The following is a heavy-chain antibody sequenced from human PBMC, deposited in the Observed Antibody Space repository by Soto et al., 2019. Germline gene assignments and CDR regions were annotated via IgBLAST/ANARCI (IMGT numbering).Heavy chain of an antibody. CDR1: GYSLRGQS. J-gene: IGHJ6*02. CDR3: AREDSYGWSGESLDV. CDR2: LDQSGGT. V-gene: IGHV4-34*01. Sequence: QVQLQQWGAGLLKASETLSLTCGVVGYSLRGQSWNWIRQSPGKGLEWIGELDQSGGTNYNPSLKSRAIISDDTSKNQFSLTLTSVTAADTAVYYCAREDSYGWSGESLDVWGQGTTVTVSS. D-gene: IGHD6-19*01.